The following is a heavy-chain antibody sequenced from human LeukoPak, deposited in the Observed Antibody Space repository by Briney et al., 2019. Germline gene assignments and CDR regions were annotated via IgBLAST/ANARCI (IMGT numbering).Heavy chain of an antibody. CDR2: ISSSSSYI. V-gene: IGHV3-21*01. D-gene: IGHD5-24*01. Sequence: GGSLRLSCAASGFTFSSYSMNWVRQAPGKGLEWVSSISSSSSYIYYADSVKGRFTISRDNAKNSLYLQMNSLRAEDTAVYYCAIEGGYNYPPFDYWGQGTLVTVSS. CDR1: GFTFSSYS. CDR3: AIEGGYNYPPFDY. J-gene: IGHJ4*02.